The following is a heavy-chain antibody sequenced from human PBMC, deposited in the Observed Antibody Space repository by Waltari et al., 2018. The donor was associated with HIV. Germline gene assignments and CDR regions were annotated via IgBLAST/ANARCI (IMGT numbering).Heavy chain of an antibody. Sequence: VESGGIAVQPGGSLRLSGTASGFVFGSHWMHWVRQSPGFVAKYADAVKGRFTISRDNGKNKLFLEMKSLRVEDSGIYYCVKDVTVTHYGVYYSGLDVWGQGTTVTV. CDR3: VKDVTVTHYGVYYSGLDV. V-gene: IGHV3-74*03. CDR1: GFVFGSHW. J-gene: IGHJ6*02. D-gene: IGHD4-17*01. CDR2: VAK.